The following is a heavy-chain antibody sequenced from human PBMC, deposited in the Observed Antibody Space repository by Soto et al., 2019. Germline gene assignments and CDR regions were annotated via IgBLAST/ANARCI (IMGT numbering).Heavy chain of an antibody. J-gene: IGHJ4*02. Sequence: QVQLVQSGAELKKPVSSVKVSCSASGVTFSSYAFTWVRQAPGQGLEWMGNIIPVFRTSNYAQGFQGRLTISADESTNTIYMELSSLGSEDTGVYFCAKDGSWDGGGGESWGQGTLVIVSS. CDR3: AKDGSWDGGGGES. CDR1: GVTFSSYA. D-gene: IGHD3-16*01. CDR2: IIPVFRTS. V-gene: IGHV1-69*18.